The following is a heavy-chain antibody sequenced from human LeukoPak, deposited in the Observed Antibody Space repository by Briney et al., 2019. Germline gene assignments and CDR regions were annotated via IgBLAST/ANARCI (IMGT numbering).Heavy chain of an antibody. Sequence: SETLSLTCTVSGGSISSGGYYWSWIRQHPGKGLEWIGYIYYSGSTYYNPSLKSRVTISVDTSKNQFSLKLSSVTAADTAVYYCARDNSDFDEYAFDIWGQRTMVTVSS. CDR1: GGSISSGGYY. CDR3: ARDNSDFDEYAFDI. J-gene: IGHJ3*02. D-gene: IGHD1-1*01. CDR2: IYYSGST. V-gene: IGHV4-31*03.